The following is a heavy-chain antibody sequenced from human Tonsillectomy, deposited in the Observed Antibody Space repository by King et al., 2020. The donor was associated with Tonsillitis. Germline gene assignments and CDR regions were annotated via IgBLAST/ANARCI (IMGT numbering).Heavy chain of an antibody. CDR3: ARQGSSWYYFDY. CDR1: GGSISSSSYY. J-gene: IGHJ4*02. D-gene: IGHD6-13*01. CDR2: IYYSGST. Sequence: QLPLQESGPGLVKPSENLSLTCTVSGGSISSSSYYWGWIRQPPGKGLEWIGSIYYSGSTYYNPSLKSRVTISVDTSKNQFSLKLSSVTAADTAVYYCARQGSSWYYFDYWGQGTLVTVSS. V-gene: IGHV4-39*01.